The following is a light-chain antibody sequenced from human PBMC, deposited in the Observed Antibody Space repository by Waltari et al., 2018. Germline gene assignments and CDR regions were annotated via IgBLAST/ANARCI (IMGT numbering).Light chain of an antibody. CDR3: QSYDSSLSGVI. Sequence: QSVLTQPPSVSGAPGQRITISCTGTSSNIGAGYDVHWYLQLPGTAPKLLILGNNNRPSGVHDRFSASKSDTSASLAITGLQAEDEADYYCQSYDSSLSGVIFGGGTKLTVL. CDR1: SSNIGAGYD. J-gene: IGLJ2*01. CDR2: GNN. V-gene: IGLV1-40*01.